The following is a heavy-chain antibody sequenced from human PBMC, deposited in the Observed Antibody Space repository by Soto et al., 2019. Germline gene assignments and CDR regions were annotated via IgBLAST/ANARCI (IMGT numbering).Heavy chain of an antibody. CDR1: GFTFRTFE. Sequence: PVGSLRLSCAASGFTFRTFEMSRVRQAPGRGLEWVSFISDDGTRTYYADYVKGRFTISRDNSKYTLYLQMNSLTVEDTAVYACVKGGWLVFWGQGT. V-gene: IGHV3-23*01. J-gene: IGHJ4*02. CDR2: ISDDGTRT. D-gene: IGHD2-15*01. CDR3: VKGGWLVF.